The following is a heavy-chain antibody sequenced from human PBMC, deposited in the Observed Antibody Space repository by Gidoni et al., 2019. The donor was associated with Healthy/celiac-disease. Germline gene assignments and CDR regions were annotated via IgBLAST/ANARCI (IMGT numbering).Heavy chain of an antibody. V-gene: IGHV3-73*01. CDR1: GFTFSGSA. Sequence: EVQLVESGGGLVQPGGSLKLSCAASGFTFSGSAMPWVRQASGKGLEWVGRIRSKAKSYATAYAASVKGRFTISRDDSKNTAYLQMNSLKTEDTAVYYCTRHHIVVVPADYYYYMDVWGKGTTVTVSS. J-gene: IGHJ6*03. D-gene: IGHD2-2*01. CDR3: TRHHIVVVPADYYYYMDV. CDR2: IRSKAKSYAT.